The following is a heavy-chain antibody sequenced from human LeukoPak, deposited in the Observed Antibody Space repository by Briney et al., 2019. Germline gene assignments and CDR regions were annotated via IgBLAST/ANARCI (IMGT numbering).Heavy chain of an antibody. Sequence: GSLRLSCAASGFTFSSYAMNWVRQAPGKGLEWVSVISGSGGGTNYADSVKGRFTISRDNSKNTLYLQMNSLRAEDTAVYYCAKPEDRYSSPDYWGQGTLVTVSS. CDR2: ISGSGGGT. CDR3: AKPEDRYSSPDY. CDR1: GFTFSSYA. J-gene: IGHJ4*02. D-gene: IGHD6-13*01. V-gene: IGHV3-23*01.